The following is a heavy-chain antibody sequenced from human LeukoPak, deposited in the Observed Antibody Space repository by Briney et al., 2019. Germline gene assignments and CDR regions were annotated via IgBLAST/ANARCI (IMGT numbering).Heavy chain of an antibody. CDR3: ARPGVGSGRYGAFDI. CDR1: GGSISRYY. V-gene: IGHV4-59*08. Sequence: SETLSLTCSVSGGSISRYYWSWIREPPGNGLEWIGYIYYSGDTNYNPSLKSRVTMSVDTSKNQFSLKLSSVTAADTAVYYCARPGVGSGRYGAFDIWGQGTMVTVSS. D-gene: IGHD5-18*01. CDR2: IYYSGDT. J-gene: IGHJ3*02.